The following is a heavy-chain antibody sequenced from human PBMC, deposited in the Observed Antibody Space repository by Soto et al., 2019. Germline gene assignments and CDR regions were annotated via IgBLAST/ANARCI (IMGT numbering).Heavy chain of an antibody. CDR1: GGSFSGYY. Sequence: QVQLQQWGAGLLKPSETLSLTCAVSGGSFSGYYWSWIRQPPGKGLEWIGEINHSGSTNYNPSLKSRVTISVDTSKNQFSLKLSSVTAADTAVYYCARVRYCSGGSCSNPSCKCFQHWGQGTLVTVSS. D-gene: IGHD2-15*01. CDR2: INHSGST. V-gene: IGHV4-34*01. CDR3: ARVRYCSGGSCSNPSCKCFQH. J-gene: IGHJ1*01.